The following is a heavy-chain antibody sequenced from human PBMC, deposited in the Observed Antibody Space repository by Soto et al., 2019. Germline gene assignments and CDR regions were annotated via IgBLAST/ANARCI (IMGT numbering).Heavy chain of an antibody. Sequence: SETLSLTCTVSGGSISSYYWSWIRQPPGKGLEWIGYIYDSGSTNYSPSLKSRVTISVDTSKNQFSLRLASVTAADTAVYYCAAAPRDWGQGTLVTVSS. CDR1: GGSISSYY. V-gene: IGHV4-59*01. J-gene: IGHJ4*02. D-gene: IGHD2-15*01. CDR3: AAAPRD. CDR2: IYDSGST.